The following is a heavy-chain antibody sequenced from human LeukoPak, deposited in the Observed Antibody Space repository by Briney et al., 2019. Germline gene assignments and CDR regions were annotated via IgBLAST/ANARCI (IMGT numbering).Heavy chain of an antibody. J-gene: IGHJ4*02. V-gene: IGHV1-2*06. Sequence: ASVKVSCKASGYTFTSYYIHWVRQAPGQGLEWMGRINPNSGGTNYAQKFQGRVTMTRDTSISTAYMELSRLRSDDTAVFYCATSSGWKSNIDYWGQGTLVTVSS. D-gene: IGHD6-19*01. CDR2: INPNSGGT. CDR3: ATSSGWKSNIDY. CDR1: GYTFTSYY.